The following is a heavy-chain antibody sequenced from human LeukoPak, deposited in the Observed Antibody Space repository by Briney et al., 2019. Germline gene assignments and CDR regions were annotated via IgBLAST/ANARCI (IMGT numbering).Heavy chain of an antibody. CDR3: ARSSGGSGRWGDNWFDP. Sequence: ASVKVSCKTSEYIFSDYYVHWVRQAPGQGLEWMGWINLNSGGTNYAQKFQGRVTMTRDTSIRTAYMELSSLRSDDTAVYYCARSSGGSGRWGDNWFDPWGQGTLVTVSS. CDR1: EYIFSDYY. CDR2: INLNSGGT. J-gene: IGHJ5*02. V-gene: IGHV1-2*02. D-gene: IGHD3-10*01.